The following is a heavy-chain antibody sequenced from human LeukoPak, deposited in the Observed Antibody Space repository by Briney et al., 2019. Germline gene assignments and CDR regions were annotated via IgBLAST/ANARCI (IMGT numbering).Heavy chain of an antibody. CDR1: GFTFSSYA. J-gene: IGHJ6*03. V-gene: IGHV3-64*01. CDR2: ISSDGGST. D-gene: IGHD5-18*01. Sequence: QPGGSLRLSCAASGFTFSSYAMHWVRQAPGKGLEYVSSISSDGGSTYCANSVNGRFTISRDNAKNTLYLQMGSLRAEDMALYYCVRDGRGYSYGRSPTYYFYYYMDVWGEGTTVTVSS. CDR3: VRDGRGYSYGRSPTYYFYYYMDV.